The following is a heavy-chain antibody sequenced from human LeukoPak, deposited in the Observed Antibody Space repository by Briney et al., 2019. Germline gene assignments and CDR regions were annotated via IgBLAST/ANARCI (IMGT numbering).Heavy chain of an antibody. Sequence: GGSLRLSCAASGFTFSSYEMNWVRQAPGKGLEWVSYISSSGSTIYYADSVKGRFTISRDNSKNTLYLQMNSLRAEDTAVYYCANLYRVVYWGQGTLVTVSS. V-gene: IGHV3-48*03. J-gene: IGHJ4*02. CDR3: ANLYRVVY. D-gene: IGHD3-16*01. CDR1: GFTFSSYE. CDR2: ISSSGSTI.